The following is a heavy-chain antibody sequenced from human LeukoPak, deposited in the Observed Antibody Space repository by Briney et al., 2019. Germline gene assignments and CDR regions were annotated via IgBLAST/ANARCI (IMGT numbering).Heavy chain of an antibody. CDR2: ISGNGQQT. CDR1: GFTFSGSA. Sequence: GGSLRLSCSASGFTFSGSATTWVRHLPGGGLEWVSSISGNGQQTYYGDSVKGRFSVSRDNSQNTLYLQMDSLRADDSALYYCAKDANYLDSSGYLIPFDYWGQGTLVTVSS. CDR3: AKDANYLDSSGYLIPFDY. V-gene: IGHV3-23*01. J-gene: IGHJ4*02. D-gene: IGHD3-22*01.